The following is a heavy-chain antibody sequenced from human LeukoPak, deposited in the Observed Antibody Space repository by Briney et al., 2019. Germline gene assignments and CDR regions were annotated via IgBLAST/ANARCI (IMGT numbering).Heavy chain of an antibody. Sequence: PGRSLRLSCAASGFTFDGYDMHWVRQAPGKGLEWVSGINWKSGSIGYADSVKGRFTISRDNAKNSLYLQMNSLRAEDTALYYCAKEAGRSRDAFDMWGQGTMVSVSS. CDR3: AKEAGRSRDAFDM. D-gene: IGHD3-10*01. V-gene: IGHV3-9*01. CDR2: INWKSGSI. J-gene: IGHJ3*02. CDR1: GFTFDGYD.